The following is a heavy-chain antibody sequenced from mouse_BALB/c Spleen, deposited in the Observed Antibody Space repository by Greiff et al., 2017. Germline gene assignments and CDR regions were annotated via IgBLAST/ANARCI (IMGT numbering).Heavy chain of an antibody. CDR1: GYTFTDYA. D-gene: IGHD3-3*01. Sequence: VQLQESGAELVRPGVSVKISCKGSGYTFTDYAMHWVKQSHAKSLEWIGVISTYYGDASYNQKFKGKATMTVDKSSSTAYMELARLTSEDSAIYSCARNLAGDYAMDYWGQGTSVTVSS. CDR3: ARNLAGDYAMDY. V-gene: IGHV1S137*01. CDR2: ISTYYGDA. J-gene: IGHJ4*01.